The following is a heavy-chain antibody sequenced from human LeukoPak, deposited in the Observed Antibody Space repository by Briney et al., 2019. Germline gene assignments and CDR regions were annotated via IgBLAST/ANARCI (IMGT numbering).Heavy chain of an antibody. CDR1: GGSFSGYY. CDR3: ASSPPYYYGMDV. Sequence: PSEALSLTCAVYGGSFSGYYWSWIRQPPGKGLEWIGYIYYSGSTNYNPSLKSRVTISVDTSKNQFSLKLSSVTAADTAVYYCASSPPYYYGMDVWGQGTTVTVSS. V-gene: IGHV4-59*01. CDR2: IYYSGST. J-gene: IGHJ6*02.